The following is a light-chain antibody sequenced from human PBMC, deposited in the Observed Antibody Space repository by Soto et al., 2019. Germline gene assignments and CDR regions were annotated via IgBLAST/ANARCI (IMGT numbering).Light chain of an antibody. V-gene: IGKV1-33*01. CDR3: QQYDSFPYI. J-gene: IGKJ2*01. Sequence: IQMTQSPLFLSASVGDRVTITCQASHDITNYLNWYQQKPGKAPKLLIYDASMLETGVPSRFSGGGSGTHFTLTISSLHLEDVATYYCQQYDSFPYIFGPGTKLEIK. CDR1: HDITNY. CDR2: DAS.